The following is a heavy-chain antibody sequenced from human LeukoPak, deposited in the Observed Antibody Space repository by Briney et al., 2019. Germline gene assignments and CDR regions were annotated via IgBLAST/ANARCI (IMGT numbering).Heavy chain of an antibody. CDR3: ARYSTPPAGPHDTYDI. J-gene: IGHJ3*02. CDR1: GFTFTNYP. D-gene: IGHD2-2*01. V-gene: IGHV3-64*01. Sequence: LRFACPVPGFTFTNYPMQWVRQPRVQGLDYGSAISGNGVATWYGKSARGRFTISTDKSKSTACLQMKSLTPDEMARYYCARYSTPPAGPHDTYDIWGQGTIVTVSS. CDR2: ISGNGVAT.